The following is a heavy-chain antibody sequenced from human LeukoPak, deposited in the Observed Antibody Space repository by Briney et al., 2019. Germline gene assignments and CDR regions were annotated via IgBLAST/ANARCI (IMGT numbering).Heavy chain of an antibody. V-gene: IGHV4-34*01. D-gene: IGHD6-13*01. CDR3: AIQGIAAAGTHYYYYYMDV. Sequence: SETLSLTCTVSGGSISSYYWGWIRQPPGKGLEWIGEINHSGSTNYNPSLKSRVTISVDTSKNQFSLKLSSVTAADTAVYYCAIQGIAAAGTHYYYYYMDVWGKGTTVTVSS. J-gene: IGHJ6*03. CDR2: INHSGST. CDR1: GGSISSYY.